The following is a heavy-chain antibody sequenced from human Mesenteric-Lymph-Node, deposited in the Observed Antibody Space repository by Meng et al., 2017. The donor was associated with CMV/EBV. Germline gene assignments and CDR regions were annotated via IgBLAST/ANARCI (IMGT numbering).Heavy chain of an antibody. CDR2: MYHSGST. D-gene: IGHD6-19*01. J-gene: IGHJ4*02. CDR3: AREQWLAHYFDY. CDR1: GASISSYF. V-gene: IGHV4-59*01. Sequence: SETLSLTCTVSGASISSYFWSWIRQSPGKGLEWIGYMYHSGSTNYNPSLESRVTMSVDTSKNQFSLKLNSVTAADTAVYYCAREQWLAHYFDYWGQGMLVTVSS.